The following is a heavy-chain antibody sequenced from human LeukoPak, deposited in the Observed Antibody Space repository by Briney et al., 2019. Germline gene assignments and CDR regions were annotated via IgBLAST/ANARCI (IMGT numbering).Heavy chain of an antibody. CDR3: ARSQVGWFDP. CDR2: INPNSGNT. D-gene: IGHD1-26*01. CDR1: GYTFTSYD. V-gene: IGHV1-8*01. J-gene: IGHJ5*02. Sequence: ASVKVSCKASGYTFTSYDINWVRQATGQGLEWMGWINPNSGNTGYAQKFQGRVTMTRSTSISTAYMELSSMRSDDTAVYYCARSQVGWFDPWGQGTLVTVSS.